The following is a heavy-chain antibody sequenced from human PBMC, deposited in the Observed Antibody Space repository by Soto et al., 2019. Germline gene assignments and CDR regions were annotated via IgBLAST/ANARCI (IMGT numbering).Heavy chain of an antibody. V-gene: IGHV3-30*18. D-gene: IGHD6-13*01. CDR2: ISYDGTYN. CDR1: GSSFSNYG. CDR3: AKDRGYYSSSWPSY. Sequence: QGQLVESGGGVVQPGRSLRLSCAASGSSFSNYGIHWVRQVPGKGLEWVAVISYDGTYNHNTDSVKGRFTISRDNSKNTVYLQMNSLRAEDTAVYYCAKDRGYYSSSWPSYWGQGTLVTVSS. J-gene: IGHJ4*02.